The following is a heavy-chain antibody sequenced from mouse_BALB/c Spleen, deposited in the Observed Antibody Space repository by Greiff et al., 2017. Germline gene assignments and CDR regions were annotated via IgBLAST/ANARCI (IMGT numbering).Heavy chain of an antibody. CDR2: ISSGGSYT. CDR1: GFTFSSYG. Sequence: EVQVVESGGDLVKPGGSLKLSCAASGFTFSSYGMSWVRQTPDKRLEWVATISSGGSYTYYPDSVKGRFTISRDNAKNTLYLQMSSLKSEDTAMYYCARQTNYGSSYRWYFDVWGAGTTVTVSS. D-gene: IGHD1-1*01. J-gene: IGHJ1*01. V-gene: IGHV5-6*01. CDR3: ARQTNYGSSYRWYFDV.